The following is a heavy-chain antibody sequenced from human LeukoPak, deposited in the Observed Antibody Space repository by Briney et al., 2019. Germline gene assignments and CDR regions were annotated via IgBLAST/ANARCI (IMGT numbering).Heavy chain of an antibody. V-gene: IGHV3-20*04. Sequence: GGSLRLSCAASGFTFDDYGMSWVRQAPGKGLEWVSGINWNGGSTGYADSVKSRFTISRDNAKNSLYLQMNSLRAEDTALYYCARDQWGAAAGTWNYWGQGTLVTVSS. CDR2: INWNGGST. CDR1: GFTFDDYG. CDR3: ARDQWGAAAGTWNY. D-gene: IGHD6-13*01. J-gene: IGHJ4*02.